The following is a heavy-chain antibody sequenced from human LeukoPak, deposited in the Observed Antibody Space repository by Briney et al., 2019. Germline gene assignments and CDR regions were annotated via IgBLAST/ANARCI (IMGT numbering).Heavy chain of an antibody. J-gene: IGHJ4*02. CDR2: ISYDGSNK. CDR1: GFTFSNYG. V-gene: IGHV3-30*18. Sequence: GGSLRLSCVASGFTFSNYGMHWVRQAPGKGLEWVAVISYDGSNKYYADSVKGRFTISRDNSKNTLYLQMNSLRAEDTAVYSCTKGVLGGTQSVSAGLDSWGQGTLVTVSS. D-gene: IGHD3-16*01. CDR3: TKGVLGGTQSVSAGLDS.